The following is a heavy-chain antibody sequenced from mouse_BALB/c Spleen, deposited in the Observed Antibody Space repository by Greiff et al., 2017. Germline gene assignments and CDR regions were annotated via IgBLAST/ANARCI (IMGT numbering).Heavy chain of an antibody. J-gene: IGHJ4*01. CDR2: ISPSSGYA. V-gene: IGHV1-7*01. Sequence: QVQLKESGAELAKPGASVKMSCKASGYTFTSYWMHWVKQRPGQGLEWIGYISPSSGYADYNQKFKDKATLTADKSSSTAYMQLGRLTSEDSAIYYCARVGIDYWGQGTTVTVSS. CDR1: GYTFTSYW. CDR3: ARVGIDY.